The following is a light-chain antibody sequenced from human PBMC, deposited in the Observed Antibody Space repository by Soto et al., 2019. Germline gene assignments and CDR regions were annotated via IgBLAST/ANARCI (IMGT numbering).Light chain of an antibody. J-gene: IGLJ1*01. Sequence: QSVLTQPASVSGSPGQSITISCTGTSSDVGGYKYVSWYQQHPGKAPKLLIYDVHNRPSGISNRFSGSKSGNTASLTISGLQAEDEADYYCSSYSSSSTLVVFGTGTKLTVL. CDR2: DVH. CDR1: SSDVGGYKY. V-gene: IGLV2-14*01. CDR3: SSYSSSSTLVV.